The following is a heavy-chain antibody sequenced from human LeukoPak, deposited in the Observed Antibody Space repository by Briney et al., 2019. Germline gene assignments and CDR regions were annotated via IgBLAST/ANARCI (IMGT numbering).Heavy chain of an antibody. D-gene: IGHD3-22*01. Sequence: GGSLRLSCAASGFKFDGYGMSWVRQAPGKGLEWVAGINDGGGSTNYADSVKGRFTISRDKPKNTLYLQMNSLRAEDTAVYFCAKRGVVIRVILVGFHKEAYYFDSWGQGALVTVSS. J-gene: IGHJ4*02. CDR1: GFKFDGYG. CDR3: AKRGVVIRVILVGFHKEAYYFDS. V-gene: IGHV3-23*01. CDR2: INDGGGST.